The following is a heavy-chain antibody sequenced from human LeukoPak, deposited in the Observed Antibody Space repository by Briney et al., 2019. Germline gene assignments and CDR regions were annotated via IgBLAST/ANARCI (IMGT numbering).Heavy chain of an antibody. J-gene: IGHJ4*02. CDR3: AKTFYCSSTSCSSYFDY. CDR2: ISSSSSYI. D-gene: IGHD2-2*01. Sequence: PGGSLRLSCAASGFTFSSYSMNWVRQAPGKGLAWVSSISSSSSYIYYADSVKGRFTISRDNAKNSLYLQMNSLRAEDTAVYYCAKTFYCSSTSCSSYFDYWGQGTLVTVSS. V-gene: IGHV3-21*01. CDR1: GFTFSSYS.